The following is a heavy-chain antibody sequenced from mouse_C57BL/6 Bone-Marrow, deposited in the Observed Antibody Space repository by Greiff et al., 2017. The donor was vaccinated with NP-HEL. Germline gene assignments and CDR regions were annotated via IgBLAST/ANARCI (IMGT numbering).Heavy chain of an antibody. CDR2: IWSGGST. CDR3: ARIGYGGVYFDY. D-gene: IGHD2-2*01. J-gene: IGHJ2*01. Sequence: VQLQESGPGLVQPSQSLSITCTVSGFSLTSYGVHWVRQSPGKGLEWLGVIWSGGSTDYNAAFISRLSISKDNSKSQVFFKMNSLQADDTAIYYCARIGYGGVYFDYWGQGTTLTVSS. CDR1: GFSLTSYG. V-gene: IGHV2-2*01.